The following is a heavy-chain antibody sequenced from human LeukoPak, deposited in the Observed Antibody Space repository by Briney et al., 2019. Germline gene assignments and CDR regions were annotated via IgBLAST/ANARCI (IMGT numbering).Heavy chain of an antibody. V-gene: IGHV4-30-2*01. Sequence: KPSETLSLTCTVSGGSISSGGYYWSWIRQPPGKGLEWIGYIYHSGSTYYNPSLKSRVTISVDRSKNQFSLKLSSVTAADTAVYYCARDGGEHLDYWGQGTLVTVSS. CDR2: IYHSGST. CDR1: GGSISSGGYY. D-gene: IGHD3-16*01. J-gene: IGHJ4*02. CDR3: ARDGGEHLDY.